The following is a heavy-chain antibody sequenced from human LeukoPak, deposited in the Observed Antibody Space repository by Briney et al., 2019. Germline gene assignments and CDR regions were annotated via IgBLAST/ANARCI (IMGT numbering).Heavy chain of an antibody. D-gene: IGHD6-19*01. CDR1: GFTLNTYA. V-gene: IGHV3-23*01. CDR2: ICGSGGCT. J-gene: IGHJ4*02. Sequence: AGGSLRLSCEASGFTLNTYAIYWVRQAPGKGPEWVSGICGSGGCTYYADSVKGRFTISRDNSKNTVYLQMNSLTADDTAVYYCAKTTVGYSSGRYPGWPADCWGQGTLVTVSS. CDR3: AKTTVGYSSGRYPGWPADC.